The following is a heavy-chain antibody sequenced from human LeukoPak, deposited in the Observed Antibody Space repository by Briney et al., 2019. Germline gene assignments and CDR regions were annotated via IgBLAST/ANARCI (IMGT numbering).Heavy chain of an antibody. CDR2: IKEEGSGK. CDR1: GFTFISYW. CDR3: ARTYYDSSGYRLFDY. D-gene: IGHD3-22*01. J-gene: IGHJ4*02. V-gene: IGHV3-7*02. Sequence: GSLRLSCAASGFTFISYWMSWGRQAPGKGLEGVANIKEEGSGKYYVDSVKGRFTISRDNAKNSLYLQMNSLRAEDTAVYYCARTYYDSSGYRLFDYWGQGTLVTVSS.